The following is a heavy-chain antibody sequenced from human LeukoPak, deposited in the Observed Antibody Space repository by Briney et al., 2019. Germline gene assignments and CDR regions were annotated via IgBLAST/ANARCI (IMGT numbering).Heavy chain of an antibody. D-gene: IGHD3-9*01. CDR2: INHSGST. V-gene: IGHV4-34*01. CDR1: GGSFSGYY. J-gene: IGHJ4*02. Sequence: KPSGTLSLTCAVYGGSFSGYYWSWIRQPPGKGLEWIGEINHSGSTNYNPSLKSRVTISVDTSKNQFSLKLSSVTAADTAVYYCARGDFDWLLAYSIWGQGTLVTVSS. CDR3: ARGDFDWLLAYSI.